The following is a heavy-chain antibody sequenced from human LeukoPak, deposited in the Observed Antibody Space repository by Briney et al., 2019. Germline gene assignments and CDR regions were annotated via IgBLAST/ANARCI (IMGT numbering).Heavy chain of an antibody. Sequence: SETLSLTCTVSGGSISSRSYYWGWIRQPPGKGLEWIGSMSYDGNTYFNPSLKRRVTISVDTSKNQFSLKLSSVTAADTAVYYCARIRTMVRGVFSRWGQGTLVTVSS. D-gene: IGHD3-10*01. CDR3: ARIRTMVRGVFSR. CDR1: GGSISSRSYY. V-gene: IGHV4-39*01. J-gene: IGHJ4*02. CDR2: MSYDGNT.